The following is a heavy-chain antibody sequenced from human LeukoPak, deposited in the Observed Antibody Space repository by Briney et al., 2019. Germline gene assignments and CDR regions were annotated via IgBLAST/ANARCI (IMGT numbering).Heavy chain of an antibody. CDR3: SSPMARDAFDI. CDR1: GYTFTSYA. Sequence: ASVKVSCKASGYTFTSYAMHWVRQAPGQRLEWMGWSNAGNGNTKYSQEFQGRVTITRDTSASTAYMELSSLRSEDTAVYYCSSPMARDAFDIWGQGTMVTVSS. J-gene: IGHJ3*02. CDR2: SNAGNGNT. V-gene: IGHV1-3*01. D-gene: IGHD5-24*01.